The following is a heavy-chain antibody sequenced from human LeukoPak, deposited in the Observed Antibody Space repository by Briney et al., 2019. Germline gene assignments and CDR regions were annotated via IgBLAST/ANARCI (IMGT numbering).Heavy chain of an antibody. V-gene: IGHV1-24*01. CDR3: ATGTDYYDSSGYCL. D-gene: IGHD3-22*01. J-gene: IGHJ4*02. Sequence: ASVKVSCKVSGYTLTGLSMHWVRQAPGKGLEWMGGFDPEDGETIYAQKFQGRVTMTEDTSTDTAYMELSSLRSEDTAVYYCATGTDYYDSSGYCLWGQGTLVTVSS. CDR1: GYTLTGLS. CDR2: FDPEDGET.